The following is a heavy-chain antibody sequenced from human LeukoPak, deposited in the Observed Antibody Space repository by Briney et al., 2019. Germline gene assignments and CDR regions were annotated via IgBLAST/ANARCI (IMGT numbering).Heavy chain of an antibody. Sequence: SETLSLTCTVSGGSISSYYWSWIRQPPGKGLEWIGYIYYSGSTNYNPSLKSRVTISVDTSKNQFSLKLSSVTAADTAVYYCARDRLWFGEFGGFDYWGQGTLVTVSS. CDR2: IYYSGST. J-gene: IGHJ4*02. CDR3: ARDRLWFGEFGGFDY. V-gene: IGHV4-59*01. D-gene: IGHD3-10*01. CDR1: GGSISSYY.